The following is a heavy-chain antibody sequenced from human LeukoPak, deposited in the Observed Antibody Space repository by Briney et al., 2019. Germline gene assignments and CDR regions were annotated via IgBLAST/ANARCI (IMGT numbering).Heavy chain of an antibody. J-gene: IGHJ4*02. CDR2: INSDGSST. CDR1: GFTFSSYW. Sequence: PGGSLRLSCAASGFTFSSYWMHWVRQAPGKGLVWVSRINSDGSSTSYADSVKGRFTISRDNAKNTLYLQMNSLRAEDTAVYYCARARQGPLIRRVITMVRGVIVTLYDYWGQGTLVTVSS. CDR3: ARARQGPLIRRVITMVRGVIVTLYDY. D-gene: IGHD3-10*01. V-gene: IGHV3-74*01.